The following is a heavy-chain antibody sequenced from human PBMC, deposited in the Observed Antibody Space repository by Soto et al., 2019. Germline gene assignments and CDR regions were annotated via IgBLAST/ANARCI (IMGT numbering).Heavy chain of an antibody. CDR1: GGAISSGGYY. D-gene: IGHD2-2*01. CDR3: ARISTSANYFDY. Sequence: QVQLQESGPGLVKPSQTLSLTCTVSGGAISSGGYYWSWILQHPGKGLEGIGYIYYSGSTYYNPSRKRRVTISVDTSKNQFSRKLSSVTAADTAVYYCARISTSANYFDYWGQGTLVTVSS. J-gene: IGHJ4*02. CDR2: IYYSGST. V-gene: IGHV4-31*03.